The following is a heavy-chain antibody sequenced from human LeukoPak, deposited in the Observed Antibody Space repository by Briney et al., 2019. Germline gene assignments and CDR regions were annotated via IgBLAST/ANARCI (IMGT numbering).Heavy chain of an antibody. CDR2: ISAYNGNT. Sequence: GASVKVSCKASGYTFTSYGISWVRQAPGQGLEWMGWISAYNGNTNYAQKLQDRVTMTTDTSTSTAYMELRSLRSDDTAVYYCARSRVSVGYYYMDVWGKGTTVTVSS. V-gene: IGHV1-18*01. CDR1: GYTFTSYG. D-gene: IGHD3-22*01. J-gene: IGHJ6*03. CDR3: ARSRVSVGYYYMDV.